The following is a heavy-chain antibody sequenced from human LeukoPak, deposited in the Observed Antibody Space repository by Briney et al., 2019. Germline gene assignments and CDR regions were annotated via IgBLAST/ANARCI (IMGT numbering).Heavy chain of an antibody. Sequence: GGSLRLSCAASGFTFSSYGMNWVRQAPGKGLEWVSYISSSSSTIYYADSVKGRFTISRDNAKNSLYLQMNSLRAEDTAVYYCARAISDYFDYWGQGTLVTVSS. J-gene: IGHJ4*02. V-gene: IGHV3-48*01. CDR2: ISSSSSTI. D-gene: IGHD2/OR15-2a*01. CDR1: GFTFSSYG. CDR3: ARAISDYFDY.